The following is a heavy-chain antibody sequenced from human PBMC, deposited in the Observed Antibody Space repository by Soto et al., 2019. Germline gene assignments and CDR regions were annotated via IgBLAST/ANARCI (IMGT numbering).Heavy chain of an antibody. V-gene: IGHV3-23*01. Sequence: GGSLRLSCAASGFTFSSYAMSWVRQAPGKGLEWVSAISGSGGSTYYADSVKGRFTISRDNAKNSLYLQMNSLRDEDTAVYYCALLGSSIAVAGTPYYYFDYWGQGTLVTVSS. J-gene: IGHJ4*02. CDR1: GFTFSSYA. D-gene: IGHD6-19*01. CDR3: ALLGSSIAVAGTPYYYFDY. CDR2: ISGSGGST.